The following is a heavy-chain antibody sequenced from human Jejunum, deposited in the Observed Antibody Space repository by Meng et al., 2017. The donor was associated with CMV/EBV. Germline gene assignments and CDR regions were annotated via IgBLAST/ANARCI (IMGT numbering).Heavy chain of an antibody. V-gene: IGHV3-48*04. Sequence: SCEASEFTFSSYSMTGVRQAPGKGLEWVSSITSSSGTIYYADSVKGRFTIFRDNAKNSLHLQMNSLRADDTAVYYCARDLQLSTWGQGTLVTVSS. CDR1: EFTFSSYS. J-gene: IGHJ5*02. CDR2: ITSSSGTI. CDR3: ARDLQLST. D-gene: IGHD5-18*01.